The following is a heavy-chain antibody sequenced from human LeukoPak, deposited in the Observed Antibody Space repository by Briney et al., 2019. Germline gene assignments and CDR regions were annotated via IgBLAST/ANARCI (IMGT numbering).Heavy chain of an antibody. J-gene: IGHJ3*01. V-gene: IGHV3-30*12. CDR3: AKAGGGMTTMRTLGAFDV. D-gene: IGHD5-24*01. Sequence: GGSLRLSCAASGFTFSSFGMHWVRQAPGKGLEWVAVITYEGSNKYYTDSVKGRFIISRDNSKNTLYLQMNSLRAEDTAVYYCAKAGGGMTTMRTLGAFDVWGQGTMVTVSS. CDR2: ITYEGSNK. CDR1: GFTFSSFG.